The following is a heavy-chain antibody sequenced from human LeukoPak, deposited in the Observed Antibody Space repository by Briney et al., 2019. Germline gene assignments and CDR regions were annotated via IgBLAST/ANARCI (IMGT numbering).Heavy chain of an antibody. CDR3: ARTDYDFSSGNTAGAFDT. D-gene: IGHD3-3*01. CDR2: IIPIFGTA. V-gene: IGHV1-69*05. CDR1: GGTFSSYA. J-gene: IGHJ3*02. Sequence: SVKVSCKASGGTFSSYAISWVRQAPGQGREWMGRIIPIFGTANYAQKFQGRVTITTDESTSTAYMELSSLRSEDTAVYYCARTDYDFSSGNTAGAFDTWGQGTMVTVSS.